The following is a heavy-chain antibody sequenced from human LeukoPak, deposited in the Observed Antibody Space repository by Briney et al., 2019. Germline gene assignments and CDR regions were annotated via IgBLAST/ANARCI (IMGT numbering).Heavy chain of an antibody. CDR3: ARGGTIFGVLNALFDY. CDR2: MYHGGSA. CDR1: RDSISSSSFY. D-gene: IGHD3-3*01. V-gene: IGHV4-39*07. J-gene: IGHJ4*02. Sequence: PSETLSLTCSISRDSISSSSFYWGWVRQPPGKGLEWIGSMYHGGSANYNPSLNSRVSISIDMSKNQFSLKLSSVTAADTAVYYCARGGTIFGVLNALFDYWGQGTLVTVSS.